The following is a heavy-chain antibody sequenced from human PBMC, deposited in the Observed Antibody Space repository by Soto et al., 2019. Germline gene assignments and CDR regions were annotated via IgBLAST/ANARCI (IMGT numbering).Heavy chain of an antibody. CDR1: GGTFSSYA. Sequence: SVKVSCKASGGTFSSYAISWVRQAPGQGLEWMGGIIPIFGTANYAQKFQGRVTITADKSTSTAYMELSSLRSEDTAVYYCARDRGYFDWLLSFDYWGQGTLVTVSS. CDR3: ARDRGYFDWLLSFDY. D-gene: IGHD3-9*01. V-gene: IGHV1-69*06. CDR2: IIPIFGTA. J-gene: IGHJ4*02.